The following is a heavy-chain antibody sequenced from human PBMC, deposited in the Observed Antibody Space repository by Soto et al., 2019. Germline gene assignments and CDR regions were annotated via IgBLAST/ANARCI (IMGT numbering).Heavy chain of an antibody. Sequence: PGGSLRLSCAASGFTFSSYWMHWVRQTPEKGLEWVSPINSHGSYTNYADSLKGRFTISRDNAKNSLYLQMNSLRAEDTAVYYCARDLHDYVSFRFDPWGQGTLVTVSS. CDR3: ARDLHDYVSFRFDP. CDR2: INSHGSYT. J-gene: IGHJ5*02. V-gene: IGHV3-21*01. D-gene: IGHD3-16*01. CDR1: GFTFSSYW.